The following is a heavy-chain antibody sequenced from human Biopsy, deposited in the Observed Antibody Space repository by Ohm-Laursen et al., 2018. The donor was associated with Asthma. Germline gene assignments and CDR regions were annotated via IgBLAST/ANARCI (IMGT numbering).Heavy chain of an antibody. V-gene: IGHV1-3*04. CDR2: VNTGNGAT. J-gene: IGHJ3*01. D-gene: IGHD3-9*01. CDR1: GYNFISFA. CDR3: ARTYYDFLTGQVKDVFGV. Sequence: ASVKVSCKASGYNFISFAIHWVSQAPGHRLEWMGWVNTGNGATKYSQKFQGRVTITRDTSASTAYMELRSLRSEDTATYYCARTYYDFLTGQVKDVFGVWGQGTMVTVSS.